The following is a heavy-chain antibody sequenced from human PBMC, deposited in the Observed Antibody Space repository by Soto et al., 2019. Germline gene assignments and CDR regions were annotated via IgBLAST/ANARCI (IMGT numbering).Heavy chain of an antibody. CDR1: GGSISSYY. V-gene: IGHV4-59*01. J-gene: IGHJ3*02. D-gene: IGHD4-4*01. CDR3: ARSTVGGKASDI. Sequence: QVQLQESGPGLVKPSETLSLTCTVSGGSISSYYWSWIRQPPGKGLEWIGYIYYSGSTNYNPSLKSRVTISVDTSKNQFSLKLSSVTAADTAVYYCARSTVGGKASDIWGQGTMVTVSS. CDR2: IYYSGST.